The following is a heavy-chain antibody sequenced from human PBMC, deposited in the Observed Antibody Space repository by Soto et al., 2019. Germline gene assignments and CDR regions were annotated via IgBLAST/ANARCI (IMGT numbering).Heavy chain of an antibody. Sequence: QVQLQQWGAGLSKPSETLSLTCAVYGGSFSGYYWSWIRQPPGKGLEWIGEINHSGSTNYNPSLKSRVTISVDTSKNQFSLKLSSVTAADTAVYYCAGGKVAATNYYYYYMDVWGKGTTVTVSS. CDR2: INHSGST. V-gene: IGHV4-34*01. J-gene: IGHJ6*03. D-gene: IGHD2-15*01. CDR1: GGSFSGYY. CDR3: AGGKVAATNYYYYYMDV.